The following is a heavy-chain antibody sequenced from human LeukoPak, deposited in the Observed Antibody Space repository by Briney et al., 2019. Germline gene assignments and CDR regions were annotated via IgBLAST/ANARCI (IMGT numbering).Heavy chain of an antibody. V-gene: IGHV4-59*01. CDR1: GDSIGSYY. J-gene: IGHJ5*01. Sequence: SETLSLTCAVSGDSIGSYYWTWIRQSPGKGLEWIGYIFYSGSTNYSPSLKSRVTISVDTSNNQFSLQLRSVTAADTAIYYCARGRARDGSYPWLDSWGQGTLVTASS. CDR3: ARGRARDGSYPWLDS. D-gene: IGHD3-16*02. CDR2: IFYSGST.